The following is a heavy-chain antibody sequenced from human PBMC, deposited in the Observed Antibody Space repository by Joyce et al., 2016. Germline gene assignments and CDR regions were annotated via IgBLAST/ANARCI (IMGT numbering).Heavy chain of an antibody. D-gene: IGHD6-6*01. CDR3: ARIAARSRVDY. Sequence: EVQLVESGGGLVQPGRSLRLSCAASGFTFDDYAMHWVRQAPGKGLEGVSGIRWNSGSIVYADSVKGRFTISRDNAKNALYLQMNSLRAEDTALYYCARIAARSRVDYWGQGTLVTVSS. CDR2: IRWNSGSI. V-gene: IGHV3-9*01. J-gene: IGHJ4*02. CDR1: GFTFDDYA.